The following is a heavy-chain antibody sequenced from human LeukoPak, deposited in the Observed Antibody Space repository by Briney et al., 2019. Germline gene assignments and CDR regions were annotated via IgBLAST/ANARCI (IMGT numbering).Heavy chain of an antibody. J-gene: IGHJ4*02. CDR2: INSDGSST. CDR3: AREEMATSAGYAY. V-gene: IGHV3-74*01. Sequence: RGSLRLSCAASGFTFSSYWMHWVRQAPGKGLVWVSRINSDGSSTSYADSVKGRFTISRDNAKNTLYLQMNSLRAEDTAVYYCAREEMATSAGYAYWGQGALVTVSS. D-gene: IGHD5-24*01. CDR1: GFTFSSYW.